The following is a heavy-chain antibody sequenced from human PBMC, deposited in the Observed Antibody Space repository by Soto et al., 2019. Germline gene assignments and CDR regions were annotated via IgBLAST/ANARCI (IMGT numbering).Heavy chain of an antibody. D-gene: IGHD2-15*01. J-gene: IGHJ3*02. Sequence: ASVKVSCKASGYTFTGYYMHWVRQSPGQGLEWMGLINPNGGGTNYAQKFQGWVTMTRDTSISTAYMELSRLRSDDTAVYYCARWDGYSMTADIWGQGTMVTVS. CDR2: INPNGGGT. CDR1: GYTFTGYY. CDR3: ARWDGYSMTADI. V-gene: IGHV1-2*04.